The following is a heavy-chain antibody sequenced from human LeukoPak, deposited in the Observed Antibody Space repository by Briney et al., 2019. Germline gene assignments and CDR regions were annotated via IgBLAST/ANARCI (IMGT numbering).Heavy chain of an antibody. CDR3: ARYRYSESQNPFFDY. CDR1: GYTFTGYY. V-gene: IGHV1-2*02. D-gene: IGHD1-26*01. CDR2: IIPNSGGT. J-gene: IGHJ4*02. Sequence: ASVKLSCKSSGYTFTGYYMHWVRQAPGQGLEWMGWIIPNSGGTNYAQKLQQRVTMTRDTYISSAYMEVRRLICDDAAVFYCARYRYSESQNPFFDYWGQGTLVTVSS.